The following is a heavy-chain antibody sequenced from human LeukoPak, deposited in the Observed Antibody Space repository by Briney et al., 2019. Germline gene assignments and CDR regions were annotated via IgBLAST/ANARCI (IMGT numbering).Heavy chain of an antibody. V-gene: IGHV4-59*01. D-gene: IGHD3-3*01. CDR2: IYYSGST. Sequence: TSETLSLTCTVSGGSISSYYWSWIRQPPGKGLEWIGYIYYSGSTNYNPSLKSRVTISVGTSKNQFSLKLSSVTAADTAVYYCARGRDDFWSGYIDAFDIWGQGTMVTVSS. CDR3: ARGRDDFWSGYIDAFDI. CDR1: GGSISSYY. J-gene: IGHJ3*02.